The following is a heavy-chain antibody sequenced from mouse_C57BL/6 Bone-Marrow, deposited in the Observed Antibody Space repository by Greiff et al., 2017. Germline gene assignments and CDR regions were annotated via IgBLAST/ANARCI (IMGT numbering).Heavy chain of an antibody. CDR3: TRDGTDYYATDY. CDR1: GFTFSDLY. J-gene: IGHJ4*01. CDR2: SSNKANDYTT. V-gene: IGHV7-1*01. Sequence: EVQRVEPGGGLVQSGRSLRLSCATSGFTFSDLYMEWVRQAPGKGLQWIAASSNKANDYTTVYSASVKGRLIVARDTSRSILYLQMNDLGAEDTAMSYCTRDGTDYYATDYWGQETSVTGSS. D-gene: IGHD4-1*01.